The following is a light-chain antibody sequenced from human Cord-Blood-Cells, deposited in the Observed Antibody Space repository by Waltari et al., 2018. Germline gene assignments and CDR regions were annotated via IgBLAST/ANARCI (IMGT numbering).Light chain of an antibody. J-gene: IGKJ1*01. V-gene: IGKV1-27*01. CDR2: AAS. CDR3: QKYNSAPWT. CDR1: QGISNY. Sequence: DIQMTQSPSSLPASVVDRVTITCRASQGISNYLAWYQQKPGKVPKLLIYAASTLQSGVPSRFSGSGSGTDFTLKISSLQPEDVATYYCQKYNSAPWTFGQGTKVEIK.